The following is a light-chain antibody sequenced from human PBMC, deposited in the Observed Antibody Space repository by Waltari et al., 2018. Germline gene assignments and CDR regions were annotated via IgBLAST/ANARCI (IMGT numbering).Light chain of an antibody. CDR2: EVS. CDR1: QSLLDSEDGNTY. Sequence: DIVMTQTPLSLPVTLGEPASISCRSSQSLLDSEDGNTYLEWYLQKPGQSPKLLIYEVSNRASGVPDRFSGSGSDTDFTLKISRVEAEDVGVYYCMQALEFPWTFGQGTKVEIK. J-gene: IGKJ1*01. CDR3: MQALEFPWT. V-gene: IGKV2-40*01.